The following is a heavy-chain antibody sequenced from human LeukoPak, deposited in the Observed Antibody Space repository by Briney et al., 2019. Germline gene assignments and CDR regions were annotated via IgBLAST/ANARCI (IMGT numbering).Heavy chain of an antibody. CDR2: IYYSGST. V-gene: IGHV4-30-4*01. D-gene: IGHD3-10*01. J-gene: IGHJ4*02. CDR3: ARVRYYASYFDY. CDR1: GGSISSGDYY. Sequence: SETLSLTCTVSGGSISSGDYYWSWIRQPPGKGLEWIGYIYYSGSTYYNPSLKSRVTISVDTSKNQFSLKLSSVTAADTAVYYCARVRYYASYFDYWGQGTLVTVSS.